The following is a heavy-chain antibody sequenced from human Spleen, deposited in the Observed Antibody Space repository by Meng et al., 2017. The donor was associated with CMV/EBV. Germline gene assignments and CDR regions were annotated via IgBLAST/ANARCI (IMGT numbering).Heavy chain of an antibody. CDR1: GDTVSNYG. V-gene: IGHV1-69*10. J-gene: IGHJ6*02. D-gene: IGHD2-2*02. Sequence: SVKGSCKAAGDTVSNYGLSWVRQSPGQGLEWMGGIIPMLGVVNYAQNFQGIAMITADKCTRIAYMELSSLRSEDTAVYYCARGYCSSTSCYTPPDYYYYGLDVWGQGTTVTVSS. CDR2: IIPMLGVV. CDR3: ARGYCSSTSCYTPPDYYYYGLDV.